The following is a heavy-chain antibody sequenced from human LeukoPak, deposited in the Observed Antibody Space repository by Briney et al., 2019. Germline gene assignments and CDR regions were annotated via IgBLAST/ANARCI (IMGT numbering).Heavy chain of an antibody. V-gene: IGHV3-21*01. CDR3: ARAPGYMGYYFDY. J-gene: IGHJ4*02. D-gene: IGHD6-13*01. CDR2: ITGGSNYI. CDR1: GFTFSSYS. Sequence: GGSLRLSCAASGFTFSSYSMNWVRQAPGRGLEWVSSITGGSNYIDYADSVKGRFTISRDSAKNSLYLQMNSLRAEDTAVYYCARAPGYMGYYFDYWGQATLVAVSS.